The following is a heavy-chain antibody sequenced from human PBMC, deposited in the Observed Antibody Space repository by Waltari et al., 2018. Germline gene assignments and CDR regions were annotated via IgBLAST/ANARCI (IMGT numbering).Heavy chain of an antibody. CDR2: VSTHTAST. CDR1: GYTFTSRG. J-gene: IGHJ4*02. V-gene: IGHV1-18*01. D-gene: IGHD2-2*02. CDR3: ARTCISAACYMIY. Sequence: QVQLVQSGGEMKEPGASVKVSCKASGYTFTSRGINWVRQAPGKGLEWMGWVSTHTASTNYEQNRQGRVTMTADTSTTTAYMELRSLKSDDTAIYYCARTCISAACYMIYWGQGTLVTGSA.